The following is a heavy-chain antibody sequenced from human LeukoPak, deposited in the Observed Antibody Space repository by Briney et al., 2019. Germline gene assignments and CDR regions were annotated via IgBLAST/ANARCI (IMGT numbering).Heavy chain of an antibody. D-gene: IGHD3-22*01. CDR1: GGSFSSYY. V-gene: IGHV4-4*07. CDR3: ARGLSYYDSSGYYYDYFDY. CDR2: IYTSGST. Sequence: PSETLSLTCTVSGGSFSSYYWSWIRQPAGKGLEWIGRIYTSGSTNYNPSLKSRVTMSVDTSKNQFSLKLSSVTAADTAVYYCARGLSYYDSSGYYYDYFDYWGQGALVTVSS. J-gene: IGHJ4*02.